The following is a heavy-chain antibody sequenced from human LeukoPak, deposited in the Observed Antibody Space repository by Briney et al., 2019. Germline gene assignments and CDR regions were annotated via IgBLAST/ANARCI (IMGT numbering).Heavy chain of an antibody. CDR3: ARASVTYYYYYYMDV. CDR1: GGSITNYY. V-gene: IGHV4-59*01. J-gene: IGHJ6*03. D-gene: IGHD4-11*01. Sequence: SETLSLTCTVSGGSITNYYWTWNRQPPGKGLEWISYIHYSGSTNYNPSLKSRVTISVDTSKNQFSLKLSSVTAADTAVYYCARASVTYYYYYYMDVWGKGTTVTVSS. CDR2: IHYSGST.